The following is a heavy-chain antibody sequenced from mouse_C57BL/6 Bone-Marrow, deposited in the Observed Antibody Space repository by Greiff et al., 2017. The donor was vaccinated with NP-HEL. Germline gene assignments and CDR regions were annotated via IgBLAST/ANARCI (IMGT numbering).Heavy chain of an antibody. Sequence: QVQLQQPGAELVKPGASVKLSCKASGYTFTSYWMHWVKQRPGQGLEWIGMIHPNSGSTNYNEKFKSKATLTVDKSSSTAYMQLSSLTSEDSAVYYCARRRWDGNFDYWGQGTTLTVSS. D-gene: IGHD4-1*01. V-gene: IGHV1-64*01. CDR3: ARRRWDGNFDY. J-gene: IGHJ2*01. CDR1: GYTFTSYW. CDR2: IHPNSGST.